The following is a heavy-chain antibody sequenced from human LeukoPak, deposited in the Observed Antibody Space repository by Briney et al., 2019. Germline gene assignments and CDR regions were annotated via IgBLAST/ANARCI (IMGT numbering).Heavy chain of an antibody. J-gene: IGHJ4*02. D-gene: IGHD6-19*01. CDR1: GFTFSSYS. CDR2: ISSSSSYI. CDR3: ARDKAGSGWLN. V-gene: IGHV3-21*01. Sequence: PEGSLRLSCAASGFTFSSYSMNWVRQAPGKGLEWVSSISSSSSYIYYADSVKGRFTISRDNAKNSLYLQMNSLRAEDTAVYYCARDKAGSGWLNWGQETLVTVSS.